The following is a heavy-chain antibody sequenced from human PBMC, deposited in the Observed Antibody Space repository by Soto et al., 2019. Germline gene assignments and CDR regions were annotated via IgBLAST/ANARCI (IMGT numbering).Heavy chain of an antibody. CDR2: IIPIFGTA. J-gene: IGHJ1*01. CDR1: GGTFSSYA. V-gene: IGHV1-69*01. CDR3: AREGYCSGGSCYPEYFQH. Sequence: QVQLVQSGAEVKKPGSSVKVSCKASGGTFSSYAISWVRQAPGQGLEWMGGIIPIFGTANYAQKFQGRVTITADESTSTAYRELSSLRSEDTAVYYCAREGYCSGGSCYPEYFQHWGQGTLVTVSS. D-gene: IGHD2-15*01.